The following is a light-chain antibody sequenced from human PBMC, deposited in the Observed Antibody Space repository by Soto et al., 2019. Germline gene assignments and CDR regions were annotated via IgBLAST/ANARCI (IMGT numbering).Light chain of an antibody. CDR2: RAS. V-gene: IGKV3D-20*02. CDR3: QHRYNWLIT. Sequence: EIVLTQSPGTLSLSPGERATLSCRASQSLSGNYLAWYQQKPGQAPRVLIYRASIRATGIPARFSGSGSGTDFTLTISSLEPEDFAVYYCQHRYNWLITFGQGTRLEIK. CDR1: QSLSGNY. J-gene: IGKJ5*01.